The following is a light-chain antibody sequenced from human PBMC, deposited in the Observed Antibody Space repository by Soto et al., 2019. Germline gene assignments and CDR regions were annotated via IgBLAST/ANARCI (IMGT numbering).Light chain of an antibody. V-gene: IGKV1-5*01. J-gene: IGKJ2*01. CDR3: QQYRT. CDR1: QSISSW. Sequence: DIQMTQSPSTLSASVGDRVTITCRASQSISSWLAWYQQKPVKAPKVLIYDASSLESGVPSRFSGSASGTEFTLTISSLQPDDVATYYCQQYRTFGQGTKLEIK. CDR2: DAS.